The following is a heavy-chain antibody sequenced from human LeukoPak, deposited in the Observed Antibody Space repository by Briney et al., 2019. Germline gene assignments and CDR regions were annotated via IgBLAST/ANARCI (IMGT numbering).Heavy chain of an antibody. D-gene: IGHD3-22*01. V-gene: IGHV3-7*01. CDR3: ATYSSLNTREFQY. Sequence: GGSLRLSCVASGLTFSSHAMTWVRQSPGKGLEWVANIRQDGGETYYGDSVKGRFIISRDNAKNSLFLQMNRLRAEDTAVYYCATYSSLNTREFQYWGQGTLVTVSP. CDR1: GLTFSSHA. J-gene: IGHJ1*01. CDR2: IRQDGGET.